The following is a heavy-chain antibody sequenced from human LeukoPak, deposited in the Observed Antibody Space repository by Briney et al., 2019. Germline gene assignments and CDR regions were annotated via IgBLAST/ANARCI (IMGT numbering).Heavy chain of an antibody. D-gene: IGHD2-15*01. Sequence: GGSLRLSCAASGFTFSSYAMTWVRQAPGKGLEWVSTISNGGGSTYYADSVKGRFTISRDNSKNTVYLQMSSLGAEDTAVYYCAKDRWGSGGSGGGDYWGQGTLVTVSS. CDR3: AKDRWGSGGSGGGDY. J-gene: IGHJ4*02. CDR1: GFTFSSYA. CDR2: ISNGGGST. V-gene: IGHV3-23*01.